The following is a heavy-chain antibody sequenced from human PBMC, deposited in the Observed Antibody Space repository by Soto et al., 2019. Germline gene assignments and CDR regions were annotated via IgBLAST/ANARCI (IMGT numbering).Heavy chain of an antibody. V-gene: IGHV5-51*01. CDR2: IYPGHSDT. CDR3: ARAGWLRTMGIDY. Sequence: VESLTISCKVSGYSFTSYWIVWVLQMPGKGLEWMGIIYPGHSDTRYSPSFQGQVTISADKSISTAYLQWSSLKASDTAMYYCARAGWLRTMGIDYWGQGTMVTVSS. D-gene: IGHD5-12*01. CDR1: GYSFTSYW. J-gene: IGHJ4*02.